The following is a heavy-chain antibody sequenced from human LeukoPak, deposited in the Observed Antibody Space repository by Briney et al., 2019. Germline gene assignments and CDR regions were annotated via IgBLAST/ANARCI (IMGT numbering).Heavy chain of an antibody. D-gene: IGHD2-2*01. V-gene: IGHV1-69*05. Sequence: ASVKVSCKASGGTFSSYAISWVRQAPGQGLEWMGGIIPIFGTANYAQKLQGRVTMTTDTSTSTAYMELRSLRSDDTAVYYCARTGYCSSTSCFPDAFDIWGQGTMVTVS. CDR2: IIPIFGTA. CDR1: GGTFSSYA. CDR3: ARTGYCSSTSCFPDAFDI. J-gene: IGHJ3*02.